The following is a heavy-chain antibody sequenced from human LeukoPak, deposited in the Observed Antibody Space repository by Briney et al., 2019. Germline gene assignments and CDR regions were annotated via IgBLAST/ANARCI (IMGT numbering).Heavy chain of an antibody. J-gene: IGHJ4*02. Sequence: GGSLRLSCAASGFTFNSYWMSWVRQAPGKGLEWVANINQDGSEKYYAGSVKGRFTISRDNAKSSLYLQMNSLRAEDTAVYYCARGLRSSWGLDDYWGQGTLVTVSS. CDR2: INQDGSEK. CDR1: GFTFNSYW. CDR3: ARGLRSSWGLDDY. D-gene: IGHD6-13*01. V-gene: IGHV3-7*01.